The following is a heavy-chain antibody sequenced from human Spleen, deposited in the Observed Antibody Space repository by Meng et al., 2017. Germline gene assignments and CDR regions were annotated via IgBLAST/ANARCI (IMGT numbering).Heavy chain of an antibody. CDR3: ARDLSETYYYDSSGYYSLSH. J-gene: IGHJ4*02. CDR2: INWNSDTI. CDR1: GFNFGDYS. V-gene: IGHV3-9*01. D-gene: IGHD3-22*01. Sequence: SLKISCAASGFNFGDYSMHWVRQVPGKGLEWVSGINWNSDTIGYADSVKGRFTISRDNAKKSLYLQMSSLRAEDTAVYYCARDLSETYYYDSSGYYSLSHWGQGTLVTVSS.